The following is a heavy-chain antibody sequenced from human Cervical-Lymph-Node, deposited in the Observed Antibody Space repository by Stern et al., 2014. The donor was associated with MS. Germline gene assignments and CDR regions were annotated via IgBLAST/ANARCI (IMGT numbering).Heavy chain of an antibody. CDR1: GFSLSTSGVG. D-gene: IGHD4-17*01. V-gene: IGHV2-5*02. CDR2: IYWDADE. Sequence: QVTLRESGPTLVKPTQTLTLTCTFSGFSLSTSGVGVGRIRQPPGKDLVWLAVIYWDADERYTPSLKRRLTITTDTSKHHEVLTMANMVPVDTATYYCSHTAVTFDEAYGLDVWGQGTTVTVSS. J-gene: IGHJ6*02. CDR3: SHTAVTFDEAYGLDV.